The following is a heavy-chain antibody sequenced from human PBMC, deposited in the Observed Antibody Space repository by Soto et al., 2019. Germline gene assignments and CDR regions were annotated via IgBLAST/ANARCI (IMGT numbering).Heavy chain of an antibody. Sequence: EVKLLDSGGGLVQTGGSLRLSCAASGFTFSSYAMGWVRQAPGKGLDWVSGISGSGGITYSADSVEGRFTIYRDNSKNILYLEMTGLSAEDTAVYYCAKGITDTGGYYYYSMDVWGHGTAVTVS. CDR1: GFTFSSYA. V-gene: IGHV3-23*01. J-gene: IGHJ6*02. CDR2: ISGSGGIT. CDR3: AKGITDTGGYYYYSMDV. D-gene: IGHD3-16*01.